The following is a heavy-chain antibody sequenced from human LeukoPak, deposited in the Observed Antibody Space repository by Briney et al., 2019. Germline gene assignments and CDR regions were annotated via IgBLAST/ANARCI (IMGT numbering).Heavy chain of an antibody. D-gene: IGHD3-3*01. J-gene: IGHJ4*02. V-gene: IGHV4-61*08. CDR1: GGSISSGDSY. CDR2: IYYSGST. CDR3: AREVSGSHSRFDY. Sequence: SQTLSLTCTVSGGSISSGDSYWSWIRQPPGKGLEWIGSIYYSGSTNYNPSLKSRVTISVDTSKNQFSLRLSSVTAADTAVYYCAREVSGSHSRFDYWGQGTLVTVSS.